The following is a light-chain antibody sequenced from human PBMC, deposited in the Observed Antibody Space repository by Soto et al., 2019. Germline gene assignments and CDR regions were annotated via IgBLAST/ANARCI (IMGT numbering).Light chain of an antibody. CDR2: TAS. V-gene: IGKV1-5*03. CDR3: QQVNVYPST. CDR1: QSINSW. J-gene: IGKJ4*01. Sequence: DIQITQSPSTLSASVGDRVTITCRASQSINSWVAWYQQKPGKAPKLLIYTASVLAAGVPSRFSGGGSGTDFTLTISSLQPEDFATYYCQQVNVYPSTFGGGTKVDIK.